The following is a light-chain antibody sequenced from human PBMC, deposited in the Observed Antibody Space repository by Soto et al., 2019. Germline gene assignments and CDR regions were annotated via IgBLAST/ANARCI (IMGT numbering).Light chain of an antibody. CDR3: QQTSTTLWT. CDR2: DAS. CDR1: QNIRTY. V-gene: IGKV1-39*01. Sequence: DMQMTQSPSSLSASVGDRVTITCRASQNIRTYINWYQQKSGRAPNLLIFDASRLQSGVPSRFSGTGSGTDFTLTITSLQPEDFATYYCQQTSTTLWTFGQGTKV. J-gene: IGKJ1*01.